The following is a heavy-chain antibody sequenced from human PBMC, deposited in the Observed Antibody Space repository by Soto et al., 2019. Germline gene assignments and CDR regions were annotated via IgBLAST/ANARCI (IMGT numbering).Heavy chain of an antibody. D-gene: IGHD3-22*01. CDR2: INRRGTST. CDR1: GFRFSDYP. V-gene: IGHV3-7*03. CDR3: AKYYYDSSGYYYGFDY. J-gene: IGHJ4*02. Sequence: GGSLRLSCVGSGFRFSDYPLNWVRQAPGQGLEWVANINRRGTSTNYVDSVRGRFSTSRDSTRNSLYLNMDSLRAEDTAVYYCAKYYYDSSGYYYGFDYWGQGTLVTVSS.